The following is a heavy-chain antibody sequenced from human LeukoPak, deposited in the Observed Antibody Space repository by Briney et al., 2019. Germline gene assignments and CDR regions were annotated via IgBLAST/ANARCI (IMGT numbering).Heavy chain of an antibody. Sequence: PGGSLRLSCAASGYTFSSYSMNWVRQAPGKGLEWVSSISSSSSYIYYADSVKGRFTISRDNAKNSLYLQMNSLRAEDTAVYYCAELGITMIGGVWGKGTTVTISS. D-gene: IGHD3-10*02. V-gene: IGHV3-21*01. CDR3: AELGITMIGGV. J-gene: IGHJ6*04. CDR2: ISSSSSYI. CDR1: GYTFSSYS.